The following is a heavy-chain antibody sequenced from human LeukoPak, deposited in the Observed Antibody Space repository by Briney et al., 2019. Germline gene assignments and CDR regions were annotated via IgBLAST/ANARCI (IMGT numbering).Heavy chain of an antibody. V-gene: IGHV1-18*01. CDR2: ISAYNGNT. J-gene: IGHJ4*02. CDR3: ARGPLGAYYYDSSGYMY. D-gene: IGHD3-22*01. CDR1: GYTFTSYG. Sequence: ASVKVSCKASGYTFTSYGISWVRQAPGQGLEWMGWISAYNGNTNYAQKLQGRVTMTTDTSTSTAYMELRSLRPDDTAVYYCARGPLGAYYYDSSGYMYWGQGTLVTVSS.